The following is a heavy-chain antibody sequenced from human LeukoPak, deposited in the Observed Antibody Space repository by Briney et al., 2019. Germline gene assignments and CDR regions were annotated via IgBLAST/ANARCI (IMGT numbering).Heavy chain of an antibody. J-gene: IGHJ4*02. Sequence: NPSETLSLTCTVSGGSISSYYWSWIRQPPRKGLECIGYIYYSGSTSYSPSLKSRVTISVDTSKNQFSLKLSSVAAADTAVYYCARRLYGGNFDNWGQGTLVTVSS. CDR3: ARRLYGGNFDN. CDR2: IYYSGST. D-gene: IGHD4-23*01. CDR1: GGSISSYY. V-gene: IGHV4-59*01.